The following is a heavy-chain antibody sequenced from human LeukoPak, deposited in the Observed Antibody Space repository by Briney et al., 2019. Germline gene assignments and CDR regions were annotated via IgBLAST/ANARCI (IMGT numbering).Heavy chain of an antibody. J-gene: IGHJ4*02. Sequence: GGSLTLSCEASGFSFNNYWMHWVRHVPGKGPVWVSRINPDGSTTNYADSVKGRFSISRDNDKSIMYLQMNSLSVEDTAVYYCARGGDGSNSLINYWGQGTLVTVSS. CDR3: ARGGDGSNSLINY. D-gene: IGHD5-24*01. V-gene: IGHV3-74*01. CDR2: INPDGSTT. CDR1: GFSFNNYW.